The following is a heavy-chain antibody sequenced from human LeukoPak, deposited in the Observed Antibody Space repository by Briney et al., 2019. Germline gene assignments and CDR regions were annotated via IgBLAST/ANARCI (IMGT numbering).Heavy chain of an antibody. CDR3: AGDVVATLNAFDI. CDR2: IYYSGST. Sequence: SETLSLTCTVSGDSISNHYWSWIRQPPGKGLEWIGYIYYSGSTNYNPSLKSRVTISIDSSKNQFSLKLSSVTAADTAVYYCAGDVVATLNAFDIWGQGTMVTVSS. V-gene: IGHV4-59*11. D-gene: IGHD2-15*01. CDR1: GDSISNHY. J-gene: IGHJ3*02.